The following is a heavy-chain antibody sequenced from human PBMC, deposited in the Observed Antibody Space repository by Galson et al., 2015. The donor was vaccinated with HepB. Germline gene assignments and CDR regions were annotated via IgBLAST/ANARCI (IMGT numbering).Heavy chain of an antibody. CDR2: IYYSGST. Sequence: TLSLTCTVSGGSISSGDYYWSWIRQPPGKGLEWIGYIYYSGSTYYNPSLKSRVTISVDTSKNQFSLKLSSVTAADTAVYYCARAVTTLERAFDIWGQGTMVTVSS. CDR3: ARAVTTLERAFDI. CDR1: GGSISSGDYY. J-gene: IGHJ3*02. V-gene: IGHV4-30-4*01. D-gene: IGHD4-17*01.